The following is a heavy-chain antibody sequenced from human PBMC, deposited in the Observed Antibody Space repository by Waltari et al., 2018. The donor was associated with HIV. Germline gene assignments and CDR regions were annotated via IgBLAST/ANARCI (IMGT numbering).Heavy chain of an antibody. CDR3: ARDSAPGLAVDDDDGEFFYYGLDV. D-gene: IGHD6-19*01. CDR1: GGSFSGYY. Sequence: QVHLEQWRTGLLRPSETLSLTCAVYGGSFSGYYWSWIRQSPGRGLEWIGEVNHVGRTNYSPSLKGRVTVSVDTSKNQFSLTMRSVTAADTAVYYCARDSAPGLAVDDDDGEFFYYGLDVWGQGTTVTVSS. CDR2: VNHVGRT. V-gene: IGHV4-34*01. J-gene: IGHJ6*01.